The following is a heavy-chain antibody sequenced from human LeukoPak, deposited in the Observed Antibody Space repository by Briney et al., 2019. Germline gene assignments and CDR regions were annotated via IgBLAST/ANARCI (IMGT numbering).Heavy chain of an antibody. J-gene: IGHJ6*03. D-gene: IGHD1-26*01. V-gene: IGHV4-59*08. CDR2: IYYSGST. CDR3: ARVRSLYSGSYDGYYYYYMDV. Sequence: SETLSLTCTVSGGSISSYYWSWIRQPPGKGLEWIGCIYYSGSTNYNPSFKSRVTISVDTSKNQFSLKLSSVTAADTAVYYCARVRSLYSGSYDGYYYYYMDVWGKGTTVTISS. CDR1: GGSISSYY.